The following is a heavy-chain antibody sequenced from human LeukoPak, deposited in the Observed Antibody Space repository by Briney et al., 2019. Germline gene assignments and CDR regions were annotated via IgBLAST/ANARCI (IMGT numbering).Heavy chain of an antibody. J-gene: IGHJ3*02. CDR2: ISSSSSTI. D-gene: IGHD3-10*01. CDR1: GFTFSSYS. Sequence: GGSLRLSCAASGFTFSSYSMNWVRQAPGKGLEWVSYISSSSSTIYYADSVKGRFTISRDNAKNPLYLQMNSLRAEETAVYYCAREGYYGSGSYYDDAFDIWGQGTMVTVSS. CDR3: AREGYYGSGSYYDDAFDI. V-gene: IGHV3-48*01.